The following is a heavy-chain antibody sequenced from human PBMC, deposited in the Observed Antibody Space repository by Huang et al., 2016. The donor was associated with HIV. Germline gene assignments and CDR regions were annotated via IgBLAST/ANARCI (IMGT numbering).Heavy chain of an antibody. V-gene: IGHV4-61*09. Sequence: QVQLQESGPELVRPSQTLSLSCTVSGASIGGGSYYWIWILQPAGKGLEWLGHIYPRGSTTYTPSLKGRASISIDKSKNQFSLKLNSMTATDAAMYYCARDIDDYIWGAWGYWGQGALVTVSS. CDR3: ARDIDDYIWGAWGY. D-gene: IGHD3-16*01. CDR2: IYPRGST. CDR1: GASIGGGSYY. J-gene: IGHJ4*02.